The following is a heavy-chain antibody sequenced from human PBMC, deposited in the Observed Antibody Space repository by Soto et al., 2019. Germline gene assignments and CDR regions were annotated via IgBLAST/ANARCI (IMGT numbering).Heavy chain of an antibody. CDR1: GFTLSSYA. D-gene: IGHD3-3*01. Sequence: QVQLVESGGGVVQPGRSLRLSCAASGFTLSSYAMHWVRQAPGKGLEWVAVISCAGTSTYYADSVRGRFTISRDNSKDTVYLQLNSLRTEDTAVYHCAREPGHDGNEYYTFDSCGQGTLVTVSS. V-gene: IGHV3-30-3*01. CDR3: AREPGHDGNEYYTFDS. J-gene: IGHJ4*02. CDR2: ISCAGTST.